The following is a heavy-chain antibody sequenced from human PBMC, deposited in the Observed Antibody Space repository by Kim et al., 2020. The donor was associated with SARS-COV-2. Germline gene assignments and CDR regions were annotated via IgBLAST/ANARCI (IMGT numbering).Heavy chain of an antibody. V-gene: IGHV4-39*01. CDR2: IYYSGST. CDR3: ARQMGNSFDY. CDR1: GGSISSSSYY. D-gene: IGHD5-12*01. Sequence: SETLSLTCTVSGGSISSSSYYWGWIRQPPGKGLQWIGSIYYSGSTYYNPSLKSRVTISVDTSKNQFSLKLSSVTAADTAVYYCARQMGNSFDYWGQGTLVTVSS. J-gene: IGHJ4*02.